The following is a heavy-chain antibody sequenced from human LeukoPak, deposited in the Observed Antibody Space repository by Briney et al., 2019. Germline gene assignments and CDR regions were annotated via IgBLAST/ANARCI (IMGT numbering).Heavy chain of an antibody. CDR2: IFYSGST. CDR3: ARGYYDSSGYWDAFDI. Sequence: SETLSLTCTVSGGSISSSSYYCGWIRQPPGKGLEWIGNIFYSGSTYYSPSLRSRVTISLDTSRNQFSLKLNSVTAADTAVYYCARGYYDSSGYWDAFDIWGQGTMVTVSS. V-gene: IGHV4-39*07. CDR1: GGSISSSSYY. D-gene: IGHD3-22*01. J-gene: IGHJ3*02.